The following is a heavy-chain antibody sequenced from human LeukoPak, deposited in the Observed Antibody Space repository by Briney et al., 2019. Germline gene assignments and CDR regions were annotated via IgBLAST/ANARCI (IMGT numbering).Heavy chain of an antibody. D-gene: IGHD6-19*01. V-gene: IGHV1-69*04. CDR2: IIPILGIA. CDR1: GGTFSSYA. J-gene: IGHJ4*02. CDR3: ARHPVGYSSGWAFDY. Sequence: GSSVKVSCKASGGTFSSYAISWVRRAPGQGLEWMGRIIPILGIANYAQKFQGRVTITADKSTSTAYMELSSLRSEDTAVYYCARHPVGYSSGWAFDYWGQGTLVTVSS.